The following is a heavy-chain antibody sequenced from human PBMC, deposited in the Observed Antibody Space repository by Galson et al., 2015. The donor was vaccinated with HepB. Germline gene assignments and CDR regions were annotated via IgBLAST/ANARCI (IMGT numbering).Heavy chain of an antibody. CDR1: GFTFSSYS. J-gene: IGHJ3*01. Sequence: SLRLSCAASGFTFSSYSMNWVRQAPGKGLEWVSSISSSSSYIYYADSVKGRFTISRDNSKNTLYLQMNSLRAEDTAVYYCARDFYPNLGTNGVIAGWGQGTMVTVSS. D-gene: IGHD2-8*01. CDR3: ARDFYPNLGTNGVIAG. CDR2: ISSSSSYI. V-gene: IGHV3-21*01.